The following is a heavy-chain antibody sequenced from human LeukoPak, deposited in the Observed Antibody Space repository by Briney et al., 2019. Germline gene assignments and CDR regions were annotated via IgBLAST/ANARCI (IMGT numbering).Heavy chain of an antibody. V-gene: IGHV1-46*01. Sequence: ASVKVSCKASGYTFTSYYTHWVRQAPGQGLEWMGIINPSGGSTSYAQKFQGRVTMTRDMSTSTVYMELSSLRSEDTAVYYCARNMVRGVNFDAFDIWGQGTMVTVSS. CDR1: GYTFTSYY. D-gene: IGHD3-10*01. J-gene: IGHJ3*02. CDR2: INPSGGST. CDR3: ARNMVRGVNFDAFDI.